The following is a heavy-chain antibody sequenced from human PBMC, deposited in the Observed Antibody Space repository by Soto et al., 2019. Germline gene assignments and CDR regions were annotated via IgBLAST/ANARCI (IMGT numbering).Heavy chain of an antibody. CDR1: GGCISSYY. CDR2: IYYSGST. D-gene: IGHD6-19*01. CDR3: ASSGNSYYYYPMDV. J-gene: IGHJ6*02. V-gene: IGHV4-59*07. Sequence: SYTMSLTCSVYGGCISSYYWSWIRQPPGKGLEWIGYIYYSGSTNYNPSLKSRVTISVDTSKNQFSLKLSSVTAADTAVYYCASSGNSYYYYPMDVWGQGTKVSVS.